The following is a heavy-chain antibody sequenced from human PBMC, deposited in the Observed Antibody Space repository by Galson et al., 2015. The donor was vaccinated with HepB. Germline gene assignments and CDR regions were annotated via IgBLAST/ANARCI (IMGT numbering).Heavy chain of an antibody. Sequence: SLRLSCAASGFTFSSYAMSWVRQAPGKGLEWVSAISGSGGSTYYADSVKGRFTISRDNSKNTLYMQMNSLRAEDTAVYYCAKDIYGGEYYFDYWGQGTLVTVSS. D-gene: IGHD4-23*01. V-gene: IGHV3-23*01. CDR2: ISGSGGST. CDR3: AKDIYGGEYYFDY. CDR1: GFTFSSYA. J-gene: IGHJ4*02.